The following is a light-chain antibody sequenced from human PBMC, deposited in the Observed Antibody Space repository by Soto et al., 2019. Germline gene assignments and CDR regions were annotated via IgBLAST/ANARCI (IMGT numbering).Light chain of an antibody. CDR1: QSVSSK. CDR3: QQYNSWLWT. V-gene: IGKV3-15*01. Sequence: EIVITQSPATLSGSPGEVATLSCRASQSVSSKLAWYQQKPGQAPRLLIYGASPRATGIPARFSGSGSGTEFTLIIRSLQSEDSAVYYCQQYNSWLWTFGQATKVDIK. CDR2: GAS. J-gene: IGKJ1*01.